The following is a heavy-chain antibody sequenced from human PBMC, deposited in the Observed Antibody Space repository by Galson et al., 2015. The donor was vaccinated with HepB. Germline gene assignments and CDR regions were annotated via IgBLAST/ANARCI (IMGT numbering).Heavy chain of an antibody. CDR3: ARSPLRFLDWLPYYDYYYRDV. CDR2: MNTNAGQP. CDR1: GYTFTDSV. J-gene: IGHJ6*03. D-gene: IGHD3-3*01. V-gene: IGHV7-4-1*02. Sequence: SVKVSCKASGYTFTDSVVNWVRQAPGQGLEWMGWMNTNAGQPTYAPGFEGRFVFSLDTSVTPAYLQISSLETDDTAVYYCARSPLRFLDWLPYYDYYYRDVWGEGTTVTVSS.